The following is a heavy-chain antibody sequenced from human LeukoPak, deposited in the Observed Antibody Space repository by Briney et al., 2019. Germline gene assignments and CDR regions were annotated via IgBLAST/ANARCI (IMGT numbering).Heavy chain of an antibody. Sequence: GSLRLSCAASGFTFNSYAMSWVRPAPGKGLEWVSAISGSGGTAYYADSVKGRFTISRDNSKNTLYLQMNSLRAEDTATYYCAKLEGTIAVPYWGQGTLVIVSS. V-gene: IGHV3-23*01. D-gene: IGHD1-7*01. CDR2: ISGSGGTA. CDR3: AKLEGTIAVPY. CDR1: GFTFNSYA. J-gene: IGHJ4*02.